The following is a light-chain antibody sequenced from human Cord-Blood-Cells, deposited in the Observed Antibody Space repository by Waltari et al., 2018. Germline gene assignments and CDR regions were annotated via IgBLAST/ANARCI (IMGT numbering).Light chain of an antibody. CDR1: QSVSSSY. CDR2: GAS. J-gene: IGKJ1*01. Sequence: EIVLTQSPATLSLSPGERATLSCRARQSVSSSYLAWYQEKPGQATRLLIFGASSRATGIPDRFSGSGSGTDFTLTISRLEPEDFAVYYCQQYGSSPPWTFGQGTKVEIK. V-gene: IGKV3-20*01. CDR3: QQYGSSPPWT.